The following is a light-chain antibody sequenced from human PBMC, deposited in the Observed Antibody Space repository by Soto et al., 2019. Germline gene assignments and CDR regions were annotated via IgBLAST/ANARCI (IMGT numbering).Light chain of an antibody. CDR3: QQRSNWWT. Sequence: EIVLTQSPGTLSVSPGERATLSCRASQSVSSYLAWYQQKPGQAPRLLIYDASNRATGIPARFSGSGSGTDFTLTISSLEPEDVAVYYCQQRSNWWTAGQGT. CDR2: DAS. CDR1: QSVSSY. J-gene: IGKJ1*01. V-gene: IGKV3-11*01.